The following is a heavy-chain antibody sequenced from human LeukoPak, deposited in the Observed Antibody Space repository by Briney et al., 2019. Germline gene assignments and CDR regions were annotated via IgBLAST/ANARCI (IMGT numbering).Heavy chain of an antibody. Sequence: PSETLSLTCTEPGDSITRCYGSWLRQPPGKGLEGIGYIYYSGSTNYNPSLKSRVTISVDTSENQFSLKLSSVTAADTAVYYCARDGIAAAGKSIDAFDIWGQGTMVTVSS. CDR2: IYYSGST. D-gene: IGHD6-13*01. CDR3: ARDGIAAAGKSIDAFDI. CDR1: GDSITRCY. J-gene: IGHJ3*02. V-gene: IGHV4-59*01.